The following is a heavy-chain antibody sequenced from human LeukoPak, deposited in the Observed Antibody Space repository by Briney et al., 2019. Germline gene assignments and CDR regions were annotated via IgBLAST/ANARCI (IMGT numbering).Heavy chain of an antibody. D-gene: IGHD3-22*01. CDR3: STFRTAKNYESNGYYSS. V-gene: IGHV3-15*01. J-gene: IGHJ4*02. CDR2: IKSKTDGGTP. CDR1: GFTFSNAW. Sequence: GGSLRLSCAASGFTFSNAWMSWVRQAPGKGLEWAGRIKSKTDGGTPDYTTPVKGRFTISRDDSESTLYLQMNSLKTEDTAVYYCSTFRTAKNYESNGYYSSWGQGTLVTVSS.